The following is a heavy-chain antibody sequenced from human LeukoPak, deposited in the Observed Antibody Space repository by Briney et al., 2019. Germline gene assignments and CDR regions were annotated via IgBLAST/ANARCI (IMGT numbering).Heavy chain of an antibody. Sequence: GGSLRLSCAASGFTFSSYWMHWVRQAPGKGLVWVSRINSDGSSTSYADSGKGRFTISRDNAKNTLYLQMNSLRAEDTAVYFFARTTVYDIFSFDYWGQGTLVTVSS. CDR1: GFTFSSYW. D-gene: IGHD3-9*01. CDR2: INSDGSST. J-gene: IGHJ4*02. CDR3: ARTTVYDIFSFDY. V-gene: IGHV3-74*01.